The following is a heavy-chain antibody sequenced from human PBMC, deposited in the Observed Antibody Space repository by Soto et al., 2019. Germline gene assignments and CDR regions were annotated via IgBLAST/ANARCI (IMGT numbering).Heavy chain of an antibody. J-gene: IGHJ5*02. CDR2: IIPIFGTA. D-gene: IGHD6-13*01. CDR3: ARDGSSSWYYGWFDP. Sequence: SVKVSCKASGGTFSIYAISCVLQSPLQGLEWMGGIIPIFGTANYAQKFQGRVTITADESTSTAYMELSSLRSEDTAVYYCARDGSSSWYYGWFDPWGQGTLVTVSS. CDR1: GGTFSIYA. V-gene: IGHV1-69*13.